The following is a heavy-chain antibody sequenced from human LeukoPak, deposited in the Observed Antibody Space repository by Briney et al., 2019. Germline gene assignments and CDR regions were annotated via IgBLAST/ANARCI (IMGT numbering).Heavy chain of an antibody. CDR1: GGSISSSSYY. CDR2: IYYSGST. CDR3: ARVHQQLANYFYYYYYMDV. V-gene: IGHV4-39*07. J-gene: IGHJ6*03. Sequence: SETLSLTCTVSGGSISSSSYYWGWIRQPPGKGLEWIGNIYYSGSTYYNPSLKSRVTISVDTSKSQFSLKLNSVTAADTAVYYCARVHQQLANYFYYYYYMDVWGKGTTVTVSS. D-gene: IGHD6-13*01.